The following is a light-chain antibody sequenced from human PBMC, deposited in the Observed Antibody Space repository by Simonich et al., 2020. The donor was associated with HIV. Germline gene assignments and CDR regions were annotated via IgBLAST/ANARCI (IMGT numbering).Light chain of an antibody. J-gene: IGKJ5*01. CDR3: QQYYSTPT. CDR2: GAS. Sequence: DIVMTQSPDSLAVSLGERATINCKSSQSVLSSSNNKNSLAWEQQKPGQPPKQLIYGASARESGVPDRCSGSGSGTDFTLTISSLQAEDVAVYYCQQYYSTPTFGQGTRLEIK. CDR1: QSVLSSSNNKNS. V-gene: IGKV4-1*01.